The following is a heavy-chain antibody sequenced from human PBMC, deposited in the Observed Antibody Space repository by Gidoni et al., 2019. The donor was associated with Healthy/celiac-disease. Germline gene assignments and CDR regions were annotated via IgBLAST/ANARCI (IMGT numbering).Heavy chain of an antibody. CDR2: IKSKTDGGTT. Sequence: EVHLVESGGGLVKPGRSLRLSCAASGFTFSNAWMSWVRQAPGKGLEWVGRIKSKTDGGTTDYAAPVKGRFTISRDDSKNTLYLQMNSLKTEDTAVYYCTSSGYCSGGSCYSLGYWGQGTLVTVSS. CDR3: TSSGYCSGGSCYSLGY. CDR1: GFTFSNAW. V-gene: IGHV3-15*01. J-gene: IGHJ4*02. D-gene: IGHD2-15*01.